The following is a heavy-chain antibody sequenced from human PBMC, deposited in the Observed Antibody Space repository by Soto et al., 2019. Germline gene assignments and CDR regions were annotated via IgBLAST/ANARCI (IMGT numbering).Heavy chain of an antibody. D-gene: IGHD3-22*01. CDR2: IYYSGST. CDR1: GGSISSYY. V-gene: IGHV4-59*08. Sequence: SETLSLTCTVSGGSISSYYWSWIRQPPGKGLEWIGYIYYSGSTNYNPSLKSRVTISVDTSKNQFSMKLTSVTASDTAVYYCGRSYYDSTGFAVDPWGQGTLVTVSS. CDR3: GRSYYDSTGFAVDP. J-gene: IGHJ5*02.